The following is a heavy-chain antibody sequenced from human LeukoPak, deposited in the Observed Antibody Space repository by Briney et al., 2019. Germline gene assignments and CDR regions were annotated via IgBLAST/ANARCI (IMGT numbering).Heavy chain of an antibody. V-gene: IGHV3-21*01. J-gene: IGHJ4*02. D-gene: IGHD6-19*01. CDR2: ISSSSSYI. CDR3: ARDGYSSGFFDY. CDR1: GFTFSSYS. Sequence: GGSLRLSCAASGFTFSSYSMNWVRQAPGKGLEWVSSISSSSSYIYYADSVKGRFTISRDNAKNSLYLRMNSLRAEDTAVYYCARDGYSSGFFDYWGLGTLVTVSS.